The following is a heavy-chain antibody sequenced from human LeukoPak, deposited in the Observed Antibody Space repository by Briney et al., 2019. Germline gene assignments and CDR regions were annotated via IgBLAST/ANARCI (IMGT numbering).Heavy chain of an antibody. Sequence: SGGSLRLSCAASGFTFSSYSMNWVRQAPGKGLEWIGSIYYSGSTYYNPSLKSRVTISVDTSKNQFSLKLSSVTAADTAVYYCARRRYYGSGSFDYWGQGTLVTVSS. CDR2: IYYSGST. CDR3: ARRRYYGSGSFDY. J-gene: IGHJ4*02. V-gene: IGHV4-39*01. CDR1: GFTFSSYSMN. D-gene: IGHD3-10*01.